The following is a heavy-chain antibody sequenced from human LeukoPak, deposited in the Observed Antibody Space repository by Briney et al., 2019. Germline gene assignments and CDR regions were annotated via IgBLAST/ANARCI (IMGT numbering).Heavy chain of an antibody. CDR1: GFTISNNY. J-gene: IGHJ5*02. D-gene: IGHD6-6*01. V-gene: IGHV3-53*01. CDR3: AKDPYSSSSVWFDP. CDR2: IYSGGST. Sequence: GGSLRLSCAASGFTISNNYMNWVRQAPGKGLEWVSVIYSGGSTYYADSVKGRFSISRDNSKNTLYMEMNSLRAEDTAVYYCAKDPYSSSSVWFDPWGQGTLVTVSA.